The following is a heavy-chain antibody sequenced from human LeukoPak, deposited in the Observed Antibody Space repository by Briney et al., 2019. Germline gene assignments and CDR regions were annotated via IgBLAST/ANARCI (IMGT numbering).Heavy chain of an antibody. CDR1: GGSISSSTYY. CDR3: ARRRIVATIDH. CDR2: IYFSGST. V-gene: IGHV4-39*01. J-gene: IGHJ4*02. D-gene: IGHD5-12*01. Sequence: PSETLSLTCTVSGGSISSSTYYWAWIRQPPGKGLEWIGSIYFSGSTYYNPSLKSRVTISVDTSKYQFSLKLSSMTAADTAVYYCARRRIVATIDHWGQGTLVTVSS.